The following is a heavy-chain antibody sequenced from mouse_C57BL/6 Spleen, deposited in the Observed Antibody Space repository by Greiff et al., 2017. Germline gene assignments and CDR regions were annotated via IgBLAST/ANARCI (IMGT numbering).Heavy chain of an antibody. J-gene: IGHJ3*01. V-gene: IGHV1-19*01. D-gene: IGHD1-1*01. CDR3: ARDGNTWFAY. CDR2: INPYNGGT. CDR1: GYTFTDYY. Sequence: VQLQQSGPVLVKPGASVKMSCKASGYTFTDYYMNWVKQSNGKSLEWIGVINPYNGGTSYNQKFKGKATLTVDKSSSTAYMELNSLTSEDSAVYYCARDGNTWFAYWGQGTLGTVSA.